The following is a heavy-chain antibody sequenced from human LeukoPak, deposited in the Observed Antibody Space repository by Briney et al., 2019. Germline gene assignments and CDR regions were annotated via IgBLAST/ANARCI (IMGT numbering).Heavy chain of an antibody. Sequence: PGGSLRLSCAASGFTFSSHWMSWVRQAPGKGLEWVANIKQDGSEKYYVDSVKGRFTISRDNAKNSLYLQMNSLRAEDTAVYYCARGQIQLWFPWGQGTLVTVSS. CDR1: GFTFSSHW. D-gene: IGHD5-18*01. CDR2: IKQDGSEK. CDR3: ARGQIQLWFP. J-gene: IGHJ5*02. V-gene: IGHV3-7*01.